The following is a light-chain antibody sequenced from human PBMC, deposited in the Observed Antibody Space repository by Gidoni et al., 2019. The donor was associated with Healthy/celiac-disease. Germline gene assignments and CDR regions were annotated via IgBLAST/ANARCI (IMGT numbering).Light chain of an antibody. J-gene: IGKJ3*01. CDR3: QQSYSTPFT. Sequence: DIQMTQSPSSLSASVGDGVTITCRASQSISSYLNWYQQKPGKAPKLLIYAASSLQSGVPSSFSGSGSGTDFTLTISSLQPEDFATYYCQQSYSTPFTFXPXTKVDIK. CDR2: AAS. CDR1: QSISSY. V-gene: IGKV1-39*01.